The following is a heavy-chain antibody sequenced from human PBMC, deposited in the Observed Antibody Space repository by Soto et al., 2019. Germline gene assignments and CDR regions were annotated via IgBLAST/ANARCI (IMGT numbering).Heavy chain of an antibody. CDR2: LSSTSMFI. Sequence: LSLTCTVSGGSVSSGRYYMSWIRQAPGKGLEWVAYLSSTSMFIDYADSVKGRFTISRDNAKKSLYLQMNSLRAEDTAVYYCVRDRENYYAMDVWGQGTTVTVSS. CDR1: GGSVSSGRYY. V-gene: IGHV3-11*05. J-gene: IGHJ6*02. CDR3: VRDRENYYAMDV.